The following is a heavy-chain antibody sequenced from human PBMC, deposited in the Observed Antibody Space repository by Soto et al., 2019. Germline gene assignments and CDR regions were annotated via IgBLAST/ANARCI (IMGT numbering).Heavy chain of an antibody. J-gene: IGHJ3*02. CDR3: AKDDHSCSDCYCPGYNAFDI. D-gene: IGHD3-22*01. CDR2: ISGSGGST. Sequence: GGSLRLSCAASGFTFSSYAMSWVRQAPGKGLEWVSAISGSGGSTYYADSVKGRFTISRDNSKNTLYLQMNSLRAEDTAVYYCAKDDHSCSDCYCPGYNAFDIRAQRTMVTGSS. V-gene: IGHV3-23*01. CDR1: GFTFSSYA.